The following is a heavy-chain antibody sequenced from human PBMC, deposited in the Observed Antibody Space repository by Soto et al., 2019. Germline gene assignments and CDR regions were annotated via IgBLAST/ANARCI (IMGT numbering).Heavy chain of an antibody. V-gene: IGHV4-59*08. CDR2: IYNSGRT. CDR1: GGSISSYY. Sequence: QVQLQESGPGLVKPSGTLSLTCTVSGGSISSYYWSWIRQPPGKGLEWIGYIYNSGRTNYNPSLKSRVTISVDTSKNQFSLKLSSVTAADTAVYYCARRYGYSFDYWGQGTLVTVSS. D-gene: IGHD1-1*01. CDR3: ARRYGYSFDY. J-gene: IGHJ4*02.